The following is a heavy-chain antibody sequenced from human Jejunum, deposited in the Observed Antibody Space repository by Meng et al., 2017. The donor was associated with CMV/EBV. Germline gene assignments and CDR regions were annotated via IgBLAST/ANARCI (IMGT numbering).Heavy chain of an antibody. D-gene: IGHD6-25*01. CDR1: SSYA. V-gene: IGHV3-23*03. CDR2: ISSGSTIT. CDR3: AKDISFRRLLSGYYYGMDA. Sequence: SSYAMSWVRQATGKGLEWVSIISSGSTITNYADSAKGRFTISRDNSKNTLYLQMNSLRAEDTAVYYCAKDISFRRLLSGYYYGMDAWGQGTTVTVSS. J-gene: IGHJ6*02.